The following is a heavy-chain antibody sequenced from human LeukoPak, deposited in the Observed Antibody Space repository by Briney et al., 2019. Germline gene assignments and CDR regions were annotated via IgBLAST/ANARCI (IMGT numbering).Heavy chain of an antibody. CDR3: SRDRLGGLDL. Sequence: GGSLRLSCAASGFTFSSYAMSWVRQAPGKGLEWVSAISGSGGSTYYADSVKGRFTISRDNAKNSVYLQMNSLRPEGTAVYYCSRDRLGGLDLWGQGTLVTVSS. CDR1: GFTFSSYA. CDR2: ISGSGGST. J-gene: IGHJ5*02. V-gene: IGHV3-23*01. D-gene: IGHD5-12*01.